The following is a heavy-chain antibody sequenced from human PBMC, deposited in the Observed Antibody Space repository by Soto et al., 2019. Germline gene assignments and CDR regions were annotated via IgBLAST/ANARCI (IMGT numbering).Heavy chain of an antibody. J-gene: IGHJ4*02. CDR1: GGSFSGYY. Sequence: SETLSLTCAVYGGSFSGYYWSWIRQPPGKGLEWIGEINHSGSTNYNPSLKSRVTISVDTSKNQFSLKLSSVTAADTALYYCARAPRKRSSSGFTIDYWGQGTLVTVSS. CDR2: INHSGST. CDR3: ARAPRKRSSSGFTIDY. V-gene: IGHV4-34*01. D-gene: IGHD6-19*01.